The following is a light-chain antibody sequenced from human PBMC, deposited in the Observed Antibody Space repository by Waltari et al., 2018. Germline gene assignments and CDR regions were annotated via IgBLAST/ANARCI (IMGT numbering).Light chain of an antibody. CDR2: DAS. CDR3: QEYNNWHRGFT. Sequence: EMVLTQSPGTLSVSLGERATLSCGASQRISTNLAWYQQKPGQAPRLLMSDASARATGIPTRFSGSGSGTEFTLTISSLQPEDSAVYYWQEYNNWHRGFTFGPGTKLEIK. J-gene: IGKJ3*01. CDR1: QRISTN. V-gene: IGKV3-15*01.